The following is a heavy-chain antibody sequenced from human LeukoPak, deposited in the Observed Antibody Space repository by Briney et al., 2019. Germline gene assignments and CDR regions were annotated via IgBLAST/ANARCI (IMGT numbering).Heavy chain of an antibody. V-gene: IGHV3-30*04. CDR3: ARDRGGLEVRGVIKNYFDY. CDR2: ISYDGSNK. Sequence: GRSLRLSCAASGFTFSSYAMHWVRQAPGKGLEWVAVISYDGSNKYYADSVKGRFTISRDNSKNTLYLQMNSLRAEDTAVYHCARDRGGLEVRGVIKNYFDYWGQGTLVTVSS. CDR1: GFTFSSYA. D-gene: IGHD3-10*01. J-gene: IGHJ4*02.